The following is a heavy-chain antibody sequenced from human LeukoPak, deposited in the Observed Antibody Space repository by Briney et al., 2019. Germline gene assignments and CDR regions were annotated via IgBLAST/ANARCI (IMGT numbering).Heavy chain of an antibody. V-gene: IGHV3-23*01. Sequence: GGSLRHSRAASGFTFISYAISWGRQAPGKGLEWVSAISGSGGSTYYADSVKGRFTISRDNSKNTLYLQMNSLRAEDTAVYYCAKDLWWGPFPDYWGQGTLVTVSS. CDR3: AKDLWWGPFPDY. J-gene: IGHJ4*02. CDR2: ISGSGGST. D-gene: IGHD4/OR15-4a*01. CDR1: GFTFISYA.